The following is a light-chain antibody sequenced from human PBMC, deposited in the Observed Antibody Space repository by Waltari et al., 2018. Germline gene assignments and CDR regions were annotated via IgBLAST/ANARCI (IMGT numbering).Light chain of an antibody. V-gene: IGKV3-11*01. J-gene: IGKJ2*01. CDR2: DAS. Sequence: EIVLTQSPATLSLSPGERATLSCRASQSVSSYLAGYQQRPGQAPRLPIYDASNRATGIPARFSGSGSGTDFTLTISTLEPEDFAVYYCQQRSNWPLHTFGQGTKLEIK. CDR3: QQRSNWPLHT. CDR1: QSVSSY.